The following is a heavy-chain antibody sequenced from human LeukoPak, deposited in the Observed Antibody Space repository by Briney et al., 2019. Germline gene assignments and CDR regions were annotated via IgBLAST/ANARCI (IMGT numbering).Heavy chain of an antibody. J-gene: IGHJ4*02. Sequence: PSETLSLTCTVSGYSISSGYYWGWIRQPPGKGLEWIGGIYHRGSTYYNPSLKSRVTISVDTSKNQFSLKLSSVTAADTAVYYCARDTLIHCSSTSCHDVHFDYWGQGTLVTVSS. CDR1: GYSISSGYY. CDR3: ARDTLIHCSSTSCHDVHFDY. CDR2: IYHRGST. V-gene: IGHV4-38-2*02. D-gene: IGHD2-2*01.